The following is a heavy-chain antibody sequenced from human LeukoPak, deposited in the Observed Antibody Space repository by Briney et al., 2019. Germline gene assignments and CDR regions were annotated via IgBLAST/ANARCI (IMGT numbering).Heavy chain of an antibody. J-gene: IGHJ4*02. CDR3: ASGGVLTYNYGSGSVDY. Sequence: SETLSLTCAVYGGSFSGYYWSWIRQPPGKGLEWVGEINHSGSTNYNPSLKGRVTISVDTSKSQFSLKLSSVTAADTAVYYCASGGVLTYNYGSGSVDYWGQGTLVTISS. D-gene: IGHD3-10*01. CDR1: GGSFSGYY. CDR2: INHSGST. V-gene: IGHV4-34*01.